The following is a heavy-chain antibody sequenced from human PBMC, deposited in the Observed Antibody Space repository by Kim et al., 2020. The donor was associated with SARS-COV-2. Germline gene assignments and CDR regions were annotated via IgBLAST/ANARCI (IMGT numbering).Heavy chain of an antibody. Sequence: GTPHHPPPLQSRVTISVDTSQNQCSLKLSSVTAADKAVYYCARTRYAFDIWGQGTMVTVSS. CDR2: GTP. V-gene: IGHV4-4*09. CDR3: ARTRYAFDI. J-gene: IGHJ3*02.